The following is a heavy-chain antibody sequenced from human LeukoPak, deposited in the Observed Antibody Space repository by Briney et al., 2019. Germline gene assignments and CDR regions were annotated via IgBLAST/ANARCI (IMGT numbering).Heavy chain of an antibody. V-gene: IGHV5-51*01. Sequence: GGPLKTSCKGSGYSFTSYWFGWVRQLPGKGLDWRGIIYPGDSDTRYRPPFKGQVTISADKSISTAYLQWSSLKASVTAMYYCARLYRNDVADAFDIWGQGTMVTVSS. CDR3: ARLYRNDVADAFDI. CDR2: IYPGDSDT. CDR1: GYSFTSYW. J-gene: IGHJ3*02. D-gene: IGHD1-1*01.